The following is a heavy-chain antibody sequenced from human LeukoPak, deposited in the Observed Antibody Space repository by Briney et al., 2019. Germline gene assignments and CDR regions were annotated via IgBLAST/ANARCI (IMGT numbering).Heavy chain of an antibody. V-gene: IGHV1-69*13. CDR2: IIPIFGTA. CDR1: GGTFSSYA. D-gene: IGHD6-13*01. CDR3: AREVGAAHKHFDY. Sequence: SVKVSCKASGGTFSSYAISWVRQAPGQGLEWMGGIIPIFGTANYAQKFQGRVTITADESTSTAYMELSSLRSEDTAVYYCAREVGAAHKHFDYWGQGTLVTVSS. J-gene: IGHJ4*02.